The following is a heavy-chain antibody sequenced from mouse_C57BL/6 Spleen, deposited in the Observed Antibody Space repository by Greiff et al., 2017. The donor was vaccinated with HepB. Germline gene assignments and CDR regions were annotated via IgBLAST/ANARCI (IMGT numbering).Heavy chain of an antibody. D-gene: IGHD2-3*01. CDR1: GYTFTSYW. V-gene: IGHV1-74*01. CDR2: IHPSDSDT. J-gene: IGHJ1*03. Sequence: QVQLQQPGAELVKPGASVKVSCKASGYTFTSYWMHWVKQRPGQGLEWIGRIHPSDSDTNYNQKFKGKATLTVDKSSSTAYMQLSSLTSEDSAVYYCAISNIPPSDGYWYFDVWGTGTTVTVSS. CDR3: AISNIPPSDGYWYFDV.